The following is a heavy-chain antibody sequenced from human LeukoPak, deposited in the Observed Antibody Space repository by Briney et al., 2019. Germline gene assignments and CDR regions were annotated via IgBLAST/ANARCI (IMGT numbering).Heavy chain of an antibody. CDR1: GFTFSSYW. CDR3: ARDPGDYYDSSGYYYLDY. Sequence: GGSLRLSCAASGFTFSSYWMSWVRQAPGKGLEWVANTKQDGSEKYYVDSVKGRFTISRDNAKNSLYLQMNSLRAEDTAVYYCARDPGDYYDSSGYYYLDYWGRGTLVTVSS. J-gene: IGHJ4*02. V-gene: IGHV3-7*01. D-gene: IGHD3-22*01. CDR2: TKQDGSEK.